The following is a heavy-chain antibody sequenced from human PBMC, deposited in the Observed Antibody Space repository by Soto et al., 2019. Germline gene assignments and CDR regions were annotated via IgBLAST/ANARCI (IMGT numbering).Heavy chain of an antibody. Sequence: EVQLVESGGGLVQPGGSLRLSCAASGFTFSDYWMSWVRQAPGKGLECVANIKTGGSEKYYVDPVKGRFTISRDNAKNSLYLQMNSLRAEDTAVYYCASSMGRGGNDYWGQGTLVAVSS. CDR2: IKTGGSEK. D-gene: IGHD3-10*01. CDR3: ASSMGRGGNDY. CDR1: GFTFSDYW. V-gene: IGHV3-7*05. J-gene: IGHJ4*02.